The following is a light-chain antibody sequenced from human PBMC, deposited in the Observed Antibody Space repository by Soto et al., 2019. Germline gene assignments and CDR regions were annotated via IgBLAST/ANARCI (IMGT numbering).Light chain of an antibody. J-gene: IGLJ1*01. Sequence: QTVVTQPPSVSGAPGQRVTISCTGSSSNIGAGYDVHWYQQLPGTAPKLLIYGNSNRPSGVPDRFSGSKSGTSASLAITGLQAEDEADYYCQSYNSSLSGLVFGTGTKVTVL. V-gene: IGLV1-40*01. CDR2: GNS. CDR3: QSYNSSLSGLV. CDR1: SSNIGAGYD.